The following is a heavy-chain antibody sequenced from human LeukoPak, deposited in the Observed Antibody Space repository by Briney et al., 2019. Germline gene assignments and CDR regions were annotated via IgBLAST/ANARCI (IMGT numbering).Heavy chain of an antibody. CDR2: ISSSSSYI. V-gene: IGHV3-21*04. D-gene: IGHD6-6*01. CDR1: GFTFSSYS. CDR3: AKDMASGIAARRSFDY. J-gene: IGHJ4*02. Sequence: GGSLRLSCAASGFTFSSYSMNWVRQAPGKGLEWVSSISSSSSYIYYADSVKGRFTISRDNSKNTLYLQMNSLRAEDTAVYYCAKDMASGIAARRSFDYWGQGTLVTVSS.